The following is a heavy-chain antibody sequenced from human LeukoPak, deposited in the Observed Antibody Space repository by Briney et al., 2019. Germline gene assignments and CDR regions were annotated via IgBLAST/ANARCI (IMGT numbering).Heavy chain of an antibody. V-gene: IGHV1-69*04. Sequence: SVKVSCKASGGTFSSYAISWVRQAPGQGLEWMGRIIPILGIANYAQKFQGRVTITADKSTSTAYMELSSLRSEDTAVYYCARDKSSGWYGEDYWGQGTLVTVSS. J-gene: IGHJ4*02. CDR3: ARDKSSGWYGEDY. D-gene: IGHD6-19*01. CDR1: GGTFSSYA. CDR2: IIPILGIA.